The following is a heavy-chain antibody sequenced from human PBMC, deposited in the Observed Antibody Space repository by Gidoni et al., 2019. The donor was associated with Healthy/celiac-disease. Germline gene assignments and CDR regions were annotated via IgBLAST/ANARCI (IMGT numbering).Heavy chain of an antibody. V-gene: IGHV1-69*01. D-gene: IGHD1-26*01. CDR1: GGTFSSYG. CDR3: ARSLRKTDLGGDYYYMDV. Sequence: QVQLVQSGAEVQKPGSSVKVSCKASGGTFSSYGISGVRQAPGQGLEWMGGIIPICGTANYAQKFQGRVTITADESTSTAYMELSSLRSEDTAVYYCARSLRKTDLGGDYYYMDVWGKGTTVTVSS. J-gene: IGHJ6*03. CDR2: IIPICGTA.